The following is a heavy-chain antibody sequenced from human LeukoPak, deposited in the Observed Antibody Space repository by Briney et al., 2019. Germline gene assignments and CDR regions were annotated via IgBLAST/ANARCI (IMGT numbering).Heavy chain of an antibody. Sequence: HPGGSLRLSCAASGFTFSSYAMSWVRQAPGKGLEWVSAISGSGGSTYYADSVKGRFTISRDNSKNTLYLQMDSLRAEATAVYYCAKVRSGSYPRYFDYWGQGTLVTVSS. D-gene: IGHD1-26*01. J-gene: IGHJ4*02. CDR3: AKVRSGSYPRYFDY. V-gene: IGHV3-23*01. CDR1: GFTFSSYA. CDR2: ISGSGGST.